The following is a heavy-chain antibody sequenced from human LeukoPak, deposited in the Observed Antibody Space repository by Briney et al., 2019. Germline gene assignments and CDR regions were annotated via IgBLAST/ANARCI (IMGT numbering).Heavy chain of an antibody. Sequence: SEALSLTCTVSGGSISSSSYYWGWIRQPPGKGLEWIGSIYYSGSTYHNPSLKSRVTISVDTSKNQFSLKLSSVTAADTAVYYCARLMEDYDSSGYYLWGQGTLVTVSS. J-gene: IGHJ4*02. CDR2: IYYSGST. D-gene: IGHD3-22*01. CDR1: GGSISSSSYY. V-gene: IGHV4-39*01. CDR3: ARLMEDYDSSGYYL.